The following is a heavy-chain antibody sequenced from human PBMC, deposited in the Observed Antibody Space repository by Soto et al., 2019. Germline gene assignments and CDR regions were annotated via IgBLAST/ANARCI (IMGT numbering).Heavy chain of an antibody. CDR3: ARDSREGVVTAMPAY. V-gene: IGHV1-3*01. J-gene: IGHJ4*02. Sequence: QVQLVQSGAEVKKPGASVKVSCKASGYTFTSYAMHWVRQAPGQRLEWMGWINAGNGNTKYSQKFQGRVTITRDTSASTAYMELSSLRSEDTAVYYCARDSREGVVTAMPAYWGQGTLVTVSS. D-gene: IGHD2-21*02. CDR1: GYTFTSYA. CDR2: INAGNGNT.